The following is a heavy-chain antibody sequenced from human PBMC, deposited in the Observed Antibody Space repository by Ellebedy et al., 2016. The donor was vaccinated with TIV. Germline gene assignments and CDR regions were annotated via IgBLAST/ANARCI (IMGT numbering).Heavy chain of an antibody. J-gene: IGHJ4*02. D-gene: IGHD6-13*01. CDR2: ISGSGGST. CDR3: AKEGIAAAGTYYFDY. CDR1: GFTFSSYA. V-gene: IGHV3-23*01. Sequence: GGSLRLSXAASGFTFSSYAMSWVRQAPGKGLEWVSAISGSGGSTYYADSVKGRFTISRVNSKNTLYLQMNSLRAEDTAVYYCAKEGIAAAGTYYFDYWGQGTLVTVSS.